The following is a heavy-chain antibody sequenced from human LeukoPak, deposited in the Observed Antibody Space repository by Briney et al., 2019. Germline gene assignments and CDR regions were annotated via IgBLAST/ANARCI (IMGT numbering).Heavy chain of an antibody. CDR2: IYYSGST. CDR1: GGSISSSSYY. CDR3: ARVGDSSSSLDWYFDL. V-gene: IGHV4-39*07. D-gene: IGHD6-6*01. Sequence: SETLSLTCTVYGGSISSSSYYWGWIRQPPGKGLEWVGSIYYSGSTYYNPSLKSRVTISVDTSKNQFSLKLSSVTAADTAVYYCARVGDSSSSLDWYFDLWGRGTLVTVSS. J-gene: IGHJ2*01.